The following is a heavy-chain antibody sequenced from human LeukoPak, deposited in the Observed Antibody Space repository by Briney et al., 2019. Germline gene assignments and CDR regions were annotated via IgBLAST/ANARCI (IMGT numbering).Heavy chain of an antibody. CDR1: GFTFSSYA. CDR2: ITGSGGST. D-gene: IGHD3-10*01. J-gene: IGHJ6*02. V-gene: IGHV3-23*01. Sequence: AGGSLRLSCAASGFTFSSYAMSWVRQAPGKGLEWVSGITGSGGSTYFEDSVKGRFTISRDNSKNTLYLQVNSLRAEDTATYFCAKAGGSGSGSVTSFWFGMDVWGQGTTVTVTS. CDR3: AKAGGSGSGSVTSFWFGMDV.